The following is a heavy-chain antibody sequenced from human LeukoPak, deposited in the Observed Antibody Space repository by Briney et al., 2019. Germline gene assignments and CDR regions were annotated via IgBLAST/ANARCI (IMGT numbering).Heavy chain of an antibody. Sequence: GGYLRLSCAASGFTFSDHHMDWVRQAQGKGWEWVGRPRNKPKGYTTEYAASVRGRFTISRDDSKNSLYLQMSSLKTEDTAVYYCTRGATEATRYYYGLDVWGQGTTVTVSS. CDR1: GFTFSDHH. D-gene: IGHD5-12*01. CDR2: PRNKPKGYTT. CDR3: TRGATEATRYYYGLDV. J-gene: IGHJ6*02. V-gene: IGHV3-72*01.